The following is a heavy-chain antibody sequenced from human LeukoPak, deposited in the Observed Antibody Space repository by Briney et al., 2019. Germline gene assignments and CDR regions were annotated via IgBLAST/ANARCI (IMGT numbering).Heavy chain of an antibody. Sequence: SETPSLTCTVSGGSISSYYWSWIRQPPGKGLEWIGYIYYSGSTNYNPSLKSRVTISVDTSKNQFSLKLSSVTAADTAVYYCARRGYSYGIFDYWGQGALVTVSS. D-gene: IGHD5-18*01. V-gene: IGHV4-59*08. CDR3: ARRGYSYGIFDY. CDR2: IYYSGST. J-gene: IGHJ4*02. CDR1: GGSISSYY.